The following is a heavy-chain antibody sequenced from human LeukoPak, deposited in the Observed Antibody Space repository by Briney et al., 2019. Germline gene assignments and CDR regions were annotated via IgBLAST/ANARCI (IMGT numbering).Heavy chain of an antibody. CDR3: ARDLSDSSSSDGMDV. Sequence: GGSLRLSCAASGFTVSSNYMSWVRQAPGKGLEWVSVIYSGGDTYYADSVKGRFTVSRDNSKNTLYLQMNSLRAEDTAVYYCARDLSDSSSSDGMDVWGQGATVTVSS. CDR2: IYSGGDT. V-gene: IGHV3-53*01. CDR1: GFTVSSNY. J-gene: IGHJ6*02. D-gene: IGHD6-13*01.